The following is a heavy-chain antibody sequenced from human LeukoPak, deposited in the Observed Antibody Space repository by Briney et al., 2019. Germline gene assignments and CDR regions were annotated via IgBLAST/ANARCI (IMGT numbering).Heavy chain of an antibody. Sequence: SVKVSCKASGGTFSSYAISWVRQAPGQGLEWMGRIIPILGIANYAQKFQGRVTITADKSTSTAYMELSSLTSEDTAVYYCARDKSRTGMDVWGQGTTVTVSS. V-gene: IGHV1-69*04. CDR1: GGTFSSYA. J-gene: IGHJ6*02. CDR2: IIPILGIA. CDR3: ARDKSRTGMDV.